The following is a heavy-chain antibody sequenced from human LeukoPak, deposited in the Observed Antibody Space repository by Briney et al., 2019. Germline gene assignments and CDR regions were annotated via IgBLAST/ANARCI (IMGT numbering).Heavy chain of an antibody. Sequence: PGGSLRLSCAASGFTFGDYAMHWVRQAPGKGLEWVSLISGDGGSTYYADSVRGRFTISRDNSKNSLYLQMNSLRTEDTALYYCAKVETGPYSSGFDYWGQGTLVTVSS. CDR2: ISGDGGST. V-gene: IGHV3-43*02. CDR3: AKVETGPYSSGFDY. D-gene: IGHD6-19*01. J-gene: IGHJ4*02. CDR1: GFTFGDYA.